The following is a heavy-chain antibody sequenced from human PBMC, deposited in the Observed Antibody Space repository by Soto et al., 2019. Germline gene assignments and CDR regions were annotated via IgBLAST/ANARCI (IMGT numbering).Heavy chain of an antibody. V-gene: IGHV3-23*01. J-gene: IGHJ6*02. CDR1: GFIFTDHY. CDR3: AKPGGYSFGPGDYYGMDV. CDR2: IIGSGDTT. Sequence: GGSLRLSCAASGFIFTDHYMDWVRQAPGKGLEWVSGIIGSGDTTYYADSVKGRFTISRDKSKTTLYLQMNSLRAEDTATYYCAKPGGYSFGPGDYYGMDVWGQGTTVTVSS. D-gene: IGHD5-18*01.